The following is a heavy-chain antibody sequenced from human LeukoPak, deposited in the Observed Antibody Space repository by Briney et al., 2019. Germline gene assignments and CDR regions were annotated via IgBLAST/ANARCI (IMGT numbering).Heavy chain of an antibody. Sequence: TGGSLRLSCVASGFTFSNHGMTWFRQAPGKGLEWVSTISGSGYNTYYTDSVKGRFTISRDSSKNTLFLQMNGLRPEDTAVYYCAKDSRGYQDYFDYWGQGTLVTVSS. V-gene: IGHV3-23*01. CDR2: ISGSGYNT. J-gene: IGHJ4*02. CDR1: GFTFSNHG. CDR3: AKDSRGYQDYFDY. D-gene: IGHD3-22*01.